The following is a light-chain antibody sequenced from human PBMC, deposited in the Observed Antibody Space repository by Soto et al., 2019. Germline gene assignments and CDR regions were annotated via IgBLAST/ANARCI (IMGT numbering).Light chain of an antibody. CDR1: QRVSSY. CDR3: QQRSNRPST. J-gene: IGKJ4*01. CDR2: DAS. V-gene: IGKV3-11*01. Sequence: EIVLTQSPATLSLSPGERAALSCRASQRVSSYLSWYQQKPGQAPRLLIYDASKRAAGIPPRFSGRGSGTDFTLTISSLEPEDFAVYYCQQRSNRPSTFGGGTKVEIK.